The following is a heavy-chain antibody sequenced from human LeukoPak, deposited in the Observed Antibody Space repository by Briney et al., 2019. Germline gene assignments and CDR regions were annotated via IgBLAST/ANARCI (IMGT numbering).Heavy chain of an antibody. CDR3: AREGYDSGFDP. CDR1: GFRFSGYV. Sequence: GGSLRLSCVASGFRFSGYVMKWVRQAPGKGLEWVSTISMSSSFMYYADSVRGRFTISRDNSKNTLYLQMNSLRAEDTAVYYCAREGYDSGFDPWGQGTLVTVSS. D-gene: IGHD3-22*01. J-gene: IGHJ5*02. CDR2: ISMSSSFM. V-gene: IGHV3-21*01.